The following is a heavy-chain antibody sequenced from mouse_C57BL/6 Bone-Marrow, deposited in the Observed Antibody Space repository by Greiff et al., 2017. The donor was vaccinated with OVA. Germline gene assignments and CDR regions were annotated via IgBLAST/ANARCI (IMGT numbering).Heavy chain of an antibody. V-gene: IGHV2-5*01. CDR1: GFSLTSYG. J-gene: IGHJ1*03. Sequence: VNVVEPGPGLVQPSQSLSITCTVSGFSLTSYGVHWVRQSPGKGLEWLGVIWRGGSTDYNAAFMSRLSITKDNSKSQVFFKMNSLQADDTAIYYCAKKGSSYVGYFDVWGTGTTVTVSS. D-gene: IGHD1-1*01. CDR2: IWRGGST. CDR3: AKKGSSYVGYFDV.